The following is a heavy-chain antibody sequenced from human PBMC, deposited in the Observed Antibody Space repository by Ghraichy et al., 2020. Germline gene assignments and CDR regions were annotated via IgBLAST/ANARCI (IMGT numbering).Heavy chain of an antibody. CDR2: IRYDGSDK. D-gene: IGHD2-2*01. V-gene: IGHV3-30*02. J-gene: IGHJ4*02. Sequence: GGSLRLSCAASGFTFSTYSMHWVRQAPGKGLEWVAFIRYDGSDKYYAGSVKGRFSISRDNSKNTLYLQMNSLRGEDTAVYYCANHHLEGVVPAGHLEFWGQGTQVTVSS. CDR3: ANHHLEGVVPAGHLEF. CDR1: GFTFSTYS.